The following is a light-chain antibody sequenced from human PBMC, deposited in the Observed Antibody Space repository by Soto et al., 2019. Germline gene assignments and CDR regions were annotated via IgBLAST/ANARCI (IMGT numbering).Light chain of an antibody. CDR1: QSVSSSY. CDR3: QQRSNWPPT. V-gene: IGKV3D-20*02. Sequence: EIVLTQSPGTLSLSPGERATLSCRASQSVSSSYLAWYQQKPGQAPRLLIYGASSRATGIPDRFSGSGSGTDFTLTISRLEPEDFAVYICQQRSNWPPTFXQGTRMEIK. CDR2: GAS. J-gene: IGKJ5*01.